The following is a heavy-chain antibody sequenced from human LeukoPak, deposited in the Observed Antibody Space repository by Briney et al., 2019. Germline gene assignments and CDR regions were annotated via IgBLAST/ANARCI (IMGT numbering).Heavy chain of an antibody. CDR2: IYYSGST. CDR3: ARHLIPVLRYFDP. V-gene: IGHV4-39*01. Sequence: PSETLSLTCTVSGGSISSSSYYWGWIRQPPGKGLEWTGSIYYSGSTYYNPSLKSRVTISVDTSKNQFSLKLSSVTAADTAVYYCARHLIPVLRYFDPWGQGTLVTVSS. J-gene: IGHJ5*02. D-gene: IGHD3-9*01. CDR1: GGSISSSSYY.